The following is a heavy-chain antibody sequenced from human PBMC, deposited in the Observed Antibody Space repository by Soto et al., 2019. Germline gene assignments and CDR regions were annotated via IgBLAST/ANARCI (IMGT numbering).Heavy chain of an antibody. CDR3: ARAGQQLVLGLAPNFDC. CDR2: IIPIFGTA. V-gene: IGHV1-69*13. J-gene: IGHJ4*02. Sequence: ASVKVSCKASGGTFSSYAISWVRQAPGQGPEWMGGIIPIFGTANYAQKFQGRVTITADESTSTAYMELSSLRSEDTAVYYCARAGQQLVLGLAPNFDCWGQGTLVTVSS. D-gene: IGHD6-13*01. CDR1: GGTFSSYA.